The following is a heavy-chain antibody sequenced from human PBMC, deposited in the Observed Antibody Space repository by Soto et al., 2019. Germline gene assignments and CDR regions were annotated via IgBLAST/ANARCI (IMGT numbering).Heavy chain of an antibody. CDR2: ISYDGCNK. CDR1: GFTFSSYA. Sequence: QVQLVESGGGVVQPGRSLRLSCAASGFTFSSYAMHWVRQAPGTGLEWVAVISYDGCNKYYADSVKGRFTISRDNSKNTLYLKMNSLRAEDTAVYYCASTLDYWGQGTLVTVSS. V-gene: IGHV3-30-3*01. CDR3: ASTLDY. J-gene: IGHJ4*02.